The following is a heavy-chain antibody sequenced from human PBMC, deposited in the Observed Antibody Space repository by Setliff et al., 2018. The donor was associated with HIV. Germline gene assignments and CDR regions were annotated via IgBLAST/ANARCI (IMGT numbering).Heavy chain of an antibody. CDR1: GGSISSRSYY. D-gene: IGHD3-3*01. Sequence: SETLSLTCTVSGGSISSRSYYWGWIRQPPGKGLEWIGSIYYSGSTDYDPSLKSRVTISVDTSKNQFSLKLSSVTAADTAVYYCARANFWSGYYGYWGQGTLGTVSS. CDR3: ARANFWSGYYGY. CDR2: IYYSGST. V-gene: IGHV4-39*07. J-gene: IGHJ4*02.